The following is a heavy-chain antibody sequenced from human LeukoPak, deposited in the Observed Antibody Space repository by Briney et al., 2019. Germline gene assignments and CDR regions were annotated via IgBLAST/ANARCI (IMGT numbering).Heavy chain of an antibody. CDR1: GFTFSDYY. CDR3: AGGVATTNYYYYGMDV. CDR2: ISSSSSTI. Sequence: GGSLRLSCAASGFTFSDYYMSWIRQAPGKGLEWVSYISSSSSTIYYADSVKGRFTISRDNAKNSLYLQMNSLRAEDTAVYYCAGGVATTNYYYYGMDVWGQGTTVTVSS. D-gene: IGHD5-12*01. J-gene: IGHJ6*02. V-gene: IGHV3-11*01.